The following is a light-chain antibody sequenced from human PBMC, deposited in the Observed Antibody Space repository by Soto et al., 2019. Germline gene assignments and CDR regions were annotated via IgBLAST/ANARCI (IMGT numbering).Light chain of an antibody. J-gene: IGKJ2*01. CDR3: QQSSSTPHT. V-gene: IGKV1-39*01. CDR1: QTINNY. Sequence: DIQMTQSPSSLSASLGDRVTITCRASQTINNYLHWYQQRPGEAPKLLIYSASNLQTGVPPRFRGSGSGTHFTLTISSPQPEDVASYYCQQSSSTPHTFDQGTIVEIK. CDR2: SAS.